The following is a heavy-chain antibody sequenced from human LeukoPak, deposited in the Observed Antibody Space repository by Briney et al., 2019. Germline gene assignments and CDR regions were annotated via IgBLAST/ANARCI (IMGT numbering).Heavy chain of an antibody. CDR2: IYPGDSDT. Sequence: GESLQISCQGSGYSFTSYWIGWVRQMPGKGLEWMGIIYPGDSDTRYSPSFQGQVAISADKSISTAYLQWSSLKASDTAMYYCARHAYSYEFDYWGQGTLVTVSS. D-gene: IGHD5-18*01. J-gene: IGHJ4*02. CDR3: ARHAYSYEFDY. CDR1: GYSFTSYW. V-gene: IGHV5-51*01.